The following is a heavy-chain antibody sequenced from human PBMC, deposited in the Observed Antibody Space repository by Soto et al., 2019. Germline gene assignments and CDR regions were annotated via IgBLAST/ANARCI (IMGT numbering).Heavy chain of an antibody. D-gene: IGHD2-15*01. Sequence: ALLTIRLPWTVSGGSIGGGDCCRSWIRQPPGKGLEWIGEINHSGSTNYNPSLKSRVTISVDTSKNQFSLKLSSVTAADTAVYYCARAAPRYCSGGSCYSGRDYWGKGTLVTVSS. J-gene: IGHJ4*02. CDR1: GGSIGGGDC. V-gene: IGHV4-4*02. CDR3: ARAAPRYCSGGSCYSGRDY. CDR2: INHSGST.